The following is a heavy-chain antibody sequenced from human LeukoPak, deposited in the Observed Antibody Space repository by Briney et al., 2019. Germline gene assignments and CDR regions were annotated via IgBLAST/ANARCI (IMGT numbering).Heavy chain of an antibody. J-gene: IGHJ4*02. V-gene: IGHV3-7*01. Sequence: GGSLRLSCVASGFAFSRYWMTWVRQAPGKGLEWVANINQEGSDKNYVDSVEGRFTISRDNGKNSLYLQMNSLRAEDTAVYYCASQRVLRFLEWLFLWGQGTLVTVSS. D-gene: IGHD3-3*01. CDR2: INQEGSDK. CDR1: GFAFSRYW. CDR3: ASQRVLRFLEWLFL.